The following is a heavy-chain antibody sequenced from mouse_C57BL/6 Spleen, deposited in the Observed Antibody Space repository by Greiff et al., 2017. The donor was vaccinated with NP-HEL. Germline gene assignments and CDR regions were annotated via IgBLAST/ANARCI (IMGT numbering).Heavy chain of an antibody. CDR1: GYAFSSSW. CDR3: ARNYYDYDDYAMDY. J-gene: IGHJ4*01. D-gene: IGHD2-4*01. Sequence: QVQLKESGPELVKPGASVKISCKASGYAFSSSWMNWVKQRPGKGLEWIGRIYPGDGDTNYNGKFKGKATLTADKSSSTAYMQLSSLTSEDSAVYFCARNYYDYDDYAMDYWGQGTSVTVSS. V-gene: IGHV1-82*01. CDR2: IYPGDGDT.